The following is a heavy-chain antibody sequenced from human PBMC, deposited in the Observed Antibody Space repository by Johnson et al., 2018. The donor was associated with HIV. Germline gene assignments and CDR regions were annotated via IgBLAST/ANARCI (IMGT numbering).Heavy chain of an antibody. V-gene: IGHV3-30-3*01. CDR2: ISYDGSNK. J-gene: IGHJ3*02. CDR1: GFTFNSYA. D-gene: IGHD6-6*01. Sequence: VQLVESGGGVVQPGRSLRLSCAASGFTFNSYAMHWVRQAPGRGLEWVAVISYDGSNKYYADSVRGRFTISRDNSKSTLYLQMNSLRAEDTAVYYCANGPIKYSRSSRGGAFEIWGQGTTVIVSS. CDR3: ANGPIKYSRSSRGGAFEI.